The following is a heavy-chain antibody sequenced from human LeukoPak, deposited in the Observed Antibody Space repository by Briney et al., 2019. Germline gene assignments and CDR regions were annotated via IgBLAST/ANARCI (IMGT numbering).Heavy chain of an antibody. CDR2: ISWDGGST. D-gene: IGHD6-13*01. Sequence: GGSLRLSCAASGFTFDEYAMHWVRQAPGKGLEGVSLISWDGGSTYYADSVKGRFTISRDNAKNSLYLQMNSLRAEDTALYYCAKDIAAAGNFDYWGRGTLVTVSS. V-gene: IGHV3-43D*03. CDR1: GFTFDEYA. CDR3: AKDIAAAGNFDY. J-gene: IGHJ4*02.